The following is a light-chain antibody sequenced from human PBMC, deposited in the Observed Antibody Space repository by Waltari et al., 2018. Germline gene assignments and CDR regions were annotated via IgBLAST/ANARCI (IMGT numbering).Light chain of an antibody. CDR3: QQYGSSPFT. CDR1: QSISSSY. V-gene: IGKV3-20*01. CDR2: GAS. Sequence: EIVLTQSPGTLSLSPGARATLSCRASQSISSSYLVLYQQKPGQAPRLLIYGASSRATGIPDRFSGSGSGTDFTLTISRLEPEDFAVYYCQQYGSSPFTFGQGSKLEIK. J-gene: IGKJ2*01.